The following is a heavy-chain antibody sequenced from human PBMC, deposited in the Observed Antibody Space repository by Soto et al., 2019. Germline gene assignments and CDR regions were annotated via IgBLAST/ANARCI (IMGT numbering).Heavy chain of an antibody. V-gene: IGHV4-39*02. CDR3: ARLVVVAPVANA. CDR1: GGSISYISYY. J-gene: IGHJ5*02. CDR2: IFYTGTT. Sequence: SETLSLTCSVSGGSISYISYYWGWIRQPPGKGLEWVGGIFYTGTTYYSPSLKDRVTISVDTSKNSFSLNLTSVTAADTAVYFCARLVVVAPVANAWGQGTLVTASS. D-gene: IGHD2-2*01.